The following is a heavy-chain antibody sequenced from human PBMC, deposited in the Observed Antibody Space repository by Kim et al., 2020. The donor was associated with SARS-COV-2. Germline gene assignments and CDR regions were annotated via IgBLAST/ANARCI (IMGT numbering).Heavy chain of an antibody. CDR1: GFTVSSNY. CDR2: IYSGNKT. V-gene: IGHV3-66*01. Sequence: GGSLRLSCAASGFTVSSNYMSWLRQAPGKGLEWLSVIYSGNKTYYFYSVKGRFIISRDTSKNTLYLHMSSLRVADTAVSYCATTLSAAGLVWCQGTLFTV. D-gene: IGHD6-13*01. CDR3: ATTLSAAGLV. J-gene: IGHJ1*01.